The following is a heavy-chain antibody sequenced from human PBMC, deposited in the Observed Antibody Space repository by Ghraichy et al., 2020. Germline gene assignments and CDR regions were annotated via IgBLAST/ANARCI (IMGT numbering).Heavy chain of an antibody. Sequence: GESLNISCTASGFTFGDYAMSWVRQAPGKGLEWVGFIRSKVYGGTTEYAASVKGRFTISRDDSKSIAYLQMNSLKTEDTAVYYCTRDQYSSGWYFGAFDIWGQGTMVTVSS. CDR3: TRDQYSSGWYFGAFDI. CDR2: IRSKVYGGTT. D-gene: IGHD6-19*01. J-gene: IGHJ3*02. V-gene: IGHV3-49*04. CDR1: GFTFGDYA.